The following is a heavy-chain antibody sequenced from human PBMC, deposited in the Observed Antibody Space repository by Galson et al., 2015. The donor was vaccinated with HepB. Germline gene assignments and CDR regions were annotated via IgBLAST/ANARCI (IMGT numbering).Heavy chain of an antibody. CDR3: ASPYYYDSSGYFDY. J-gene: IGHJ4*02. D-gene: IGHD3-22*01. V-gene: IGHV1-69*02. CDR2: IIASLGIA. Sequence: SVKVSCKASGVTFSTNTISWVRQAPGQGLEWMGRIIASLGIANYAQKFQGRVTITADKSTSTAYMELSSLRSEDTAVYYCASPYYYDSSGYFDYWGQGTLVTVSS. CDR1: GVTFSTNT.